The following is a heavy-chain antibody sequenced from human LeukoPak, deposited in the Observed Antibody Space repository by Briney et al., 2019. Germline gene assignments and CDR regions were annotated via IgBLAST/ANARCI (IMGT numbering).Heavy chain of an antibody. CDR2: ISSSSSTI. CDR3: ARVHWFDP. Sequence: GGSLRLSCAASGFTFSSYSMNWVRQAPGKGLEWVSYISSSSSTIYYADSVKGRFTISRDNAKNSLYLQMNSLRAEDTAVYYCARVHWFDPWGQGTLVTVSS. CDR1: GFTFSSYS. J-gene: IGHJ5*02. V-gene: IGHV3-48*04.